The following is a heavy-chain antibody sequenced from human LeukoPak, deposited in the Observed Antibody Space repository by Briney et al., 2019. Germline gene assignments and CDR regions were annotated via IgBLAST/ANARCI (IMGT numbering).Heavy chain of an antibody. D-gene: IGHD3-22*01. J-gene: IGHJ6*03. CDR1: GFSFSRND. CDR3: ARSGVVTNPTDFTDYYCIDV. V-gene: IGHV3-13*01. Sequence: PGGSLRLSCAAPGFSFSRNDMHWVRQPTGKRLEWVSRIGSAGDTYNAGSVKGRLTISRGNANNSLYLHMNGLRAGDTAVYYCARSGVVTNPTDFTDYYCIDVWGKGTTVTVSS. CDR2: IGSAGDT.